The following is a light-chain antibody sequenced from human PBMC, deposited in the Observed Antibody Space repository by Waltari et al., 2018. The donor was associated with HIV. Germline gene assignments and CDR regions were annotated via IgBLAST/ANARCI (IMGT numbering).Light chain of an antibody. Sequence: QSALTQPPSASGSPGQSVAISCPGTSSDVGGSNYVSWYQHPPGKAPKLMIYEVSKRPSGVPDRFSGSKSGITASLTVSGLQAEDEADYYCSSYAGSNNLVFGGGTKLTVL. CDR3: SSYAGSNNLV. V-gene: IGLV2-8*01. CDR2: EVS. CDR1: SSDVGGSNY. J-gene: IGLJ2*01.